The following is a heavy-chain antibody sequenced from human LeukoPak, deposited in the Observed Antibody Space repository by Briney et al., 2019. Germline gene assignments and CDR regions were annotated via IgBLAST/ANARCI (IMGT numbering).Heavy chain of an antibody. CDR2: IYTSGST. D-gene: IGHD3-10*01. CDR3: ARGMDYYGSGNDY. Sequence: SETLSLTCTVSGGPITSYYWSWIREPGGKGLEWIGRIYTSGSTNYNPSLKSRVTMSVDTSKNQFSLKLSSVTAADTAVYYCARGMDYYGSGNDYWGQGTLVTVSS. V-gene: IGHV4-4*07. CDR1: GGPITSYY. J-gene: IGHJ4*02.